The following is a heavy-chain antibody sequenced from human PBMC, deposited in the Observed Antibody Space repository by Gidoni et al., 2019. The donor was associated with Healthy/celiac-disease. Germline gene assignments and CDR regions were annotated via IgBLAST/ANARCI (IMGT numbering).Heavy chain of an antibody. CDR1: GYSFTSYW. CDR2: IYPGDSDT. V-gene: IGHV5-51*01. D-gene: IGHD2-21*02. J-gene: IGHJ2*01. CDR3: ARPDLRYCGGDCLLPWYFDL. Sequence: EVQLVQSGAEVKKPGESLKISCKGSGYSFTSYWIGWVRQMPGKGLEWMGIIYPGDSDTRYSPSFQGQVTISADKSISTAYLQWSSLKASDTAMYYCARPDLRYCGGDCLLPWYFDLWGRGTLVTVSS.